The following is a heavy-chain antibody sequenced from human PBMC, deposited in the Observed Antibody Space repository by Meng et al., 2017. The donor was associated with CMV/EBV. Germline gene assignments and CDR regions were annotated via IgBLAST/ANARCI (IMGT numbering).Heavy chain of an antibody. CDR1: GFSVSSNY. J-gene: IGHJ5*02. CDR3: AREIPQAWAS. D-gene: IGHD2-21*01. V-gene: IGHV3-66*01. Sequence: EFQLVESGGGFVQPGGSLRLSCTASGFSVSSNYMSWVRQAPGKGLEWISIIYGSGNTYYGDSVKGRFTISRDNFRNTLYLQMNSLRAEDTAVYYCAREIPQAWASWGQGTLVTVSS. CDR2: IYGSGNT.